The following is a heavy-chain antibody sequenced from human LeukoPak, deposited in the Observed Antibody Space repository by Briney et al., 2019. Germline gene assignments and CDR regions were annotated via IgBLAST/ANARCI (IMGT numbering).Heavy chain of an antibody. D-gene: IGHD3-22*01. V-gene: IGHV1-18*01. CDR1: GYTFTSYG. J-gene: IGHJ4*02. CDR2: ISAYNGNT. Sequence: ASVKVSCKASGYTFTSYGISWVRQAPGQGLEWMGWISAYNGNTNYAQKLQGRVTMTTDTSTSTAYMELRGLRSDDTAVYYCARDSPHYYDSSKGDYWGQGTLVTVSS. CDR3: ARDSPHYYDSSKGDY.